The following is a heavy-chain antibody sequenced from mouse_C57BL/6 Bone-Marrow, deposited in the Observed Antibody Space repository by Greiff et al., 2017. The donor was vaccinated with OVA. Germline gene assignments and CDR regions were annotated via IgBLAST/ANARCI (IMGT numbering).Heavy chain of an antibody. CDR2: IDPSDSYT. D-gene: IGHD1-1*01. V-gene: IGHV1-69*01. CDR3: AREDTTVVRDYYAMDY. Sequence: VQLQQPGAELVMPGASVKLSCKASGYTFTSYWMHWVKQRPGQGLEWIGEIDPSDSYTNYNQKLKGKSTLTVDKSSSTAYMQLSSLTSEDSAVYYYAREDTTVVRDYYAMDYWGQGTSVTVSS. CDR1: GYTFTSYW. J-gene: IGHJ4*01.